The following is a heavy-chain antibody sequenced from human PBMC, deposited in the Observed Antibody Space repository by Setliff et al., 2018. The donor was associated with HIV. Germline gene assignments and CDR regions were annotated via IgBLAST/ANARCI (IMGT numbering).Heavy chain of an antibody. Sequence: ASVKVSCKTSGYTFSDYDVAWVRQAPGQGLEWMGWISGYSGHTSYAQNFQGRVTMTTDTSTTTAYLELRGLRSDDTAIYYCAREHGTFWPYFAFWGQGTLVTVSS. CDR2: ISGYSGHT. V-gene: IGHV1-18*01. CDR3: AREHGTFWPYFAF. CDR1: GYTFSDYD. J-gene: IGHJ4*02.